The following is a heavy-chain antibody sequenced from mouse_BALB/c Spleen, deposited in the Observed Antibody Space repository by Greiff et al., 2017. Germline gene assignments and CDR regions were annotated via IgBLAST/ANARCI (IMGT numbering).Heavy chain of an antibody. CDR1: GFTFSSYT. D-gene: IGHD2-2*01. Sequence: EVQLVESGGGLVKPGGSLKLSCAASGFTFSSYTMSWVRQTPEKRLEWVATISSGGSYTYYPDSVKGRFTISRDNAKNTLYLQMSSLKSEDTAMYYCTRDVRNGDDLDYWGQGTTLTVSS. J-gene: IGHJ2*01. V-gene: IGHV5-6-4*01. CDR3: TRDVRNGDDLDY. CDR2: ISSGGSYT.